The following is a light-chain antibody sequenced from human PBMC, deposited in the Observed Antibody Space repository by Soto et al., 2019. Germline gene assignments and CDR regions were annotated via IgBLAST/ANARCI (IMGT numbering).Light chain of an antibody. Sequence: AIRMTQSPSSLSSSTGDRVTITCRASQGISSYLARFQQKPGRPPKLLMSATSTLQSDVPSRFSGSGSGTDFTLTIGCLKYEDLATYYCQQYYTYTWTFGQGTKVDIK. CDR3: QQYYTYTWT. J-gene: IGKJ1*01. V-gene: IGKV1-8*01. CDR2: ATS. CDR1: QGISSY.